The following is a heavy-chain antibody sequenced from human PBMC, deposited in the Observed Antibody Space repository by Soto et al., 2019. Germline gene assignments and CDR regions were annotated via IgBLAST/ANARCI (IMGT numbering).Heavy chain of an antibody. J-gene: IGHJ4*02. CDR3: ARYDYGSGNDYNIDY. CDR1: GGSISNYD. D-gene: IGHD3-10*01. V-gene: IGHV4-59*01. Sequence: PSETLSLTCIVSGGSISNYDWSWIRQPPGKGLESIANIYYDGSTYYNPSIKSRVNKSVDTSKNQFSLKMSSVTAAYTSLYYCARYDYGSGNDYNIDYWGQGTWVTVSS. CDR2: IYYDGST.